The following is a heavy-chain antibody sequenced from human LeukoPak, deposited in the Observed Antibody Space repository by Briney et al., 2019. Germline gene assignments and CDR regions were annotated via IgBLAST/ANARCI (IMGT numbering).Heavy chain of an antibody. CDR1: GYTFSDFY. Sequence: ASVNVSCKSSGYTFSDFYIHWVRQAPGQGPEWMGWTNPNIGSTNSAQKFQGRLTMTRDTSISTAYMELSGLRSDDTAVYYCARDTNIPESETFHYWGQGTLVTVSS. J-gene: IGHJ4*02. CDR3: ARDTNIPESETFHY. CDR2: TNPNIGST. D-gene: IGHD2-2*02. V-gene: IGHV1-2*02.